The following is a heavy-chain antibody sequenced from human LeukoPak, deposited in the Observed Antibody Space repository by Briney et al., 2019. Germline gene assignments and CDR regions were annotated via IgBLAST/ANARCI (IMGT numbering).Heavy chain of an antibody. CDR1: GFTFSSYG. CDR2: MSYDGSSK. Sequence: PGRSLRLSCAASGFTFSSYGMHWVRQAPGKGLEWVAVMSYDGSSKYYADSVKGRFTISRDNSKNTLYLQMNSLRAEDTAVYYCARDDYGDYGMGYWGQGTLVTVSS. CDR3: ARDDYGDYGMGY. D-gene: IGHD4-17*01. J-gene: IGHJ4*02. V-gene: IGHV3-30*03.